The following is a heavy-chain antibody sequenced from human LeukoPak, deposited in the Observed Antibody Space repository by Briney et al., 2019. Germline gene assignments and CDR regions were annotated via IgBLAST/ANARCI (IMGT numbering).Heavy chain of an antibody. D-gene: IGHD3-10*01. CDR2: ISSSSSYI. J-gene: IGHJ5*02. CDR3: AREAVLLWFGDGPFDP. CDR1: GFTFSSYS. V-gene: IGHV3-21*01. Sequence: GGSLRLSCAASGFTFSSYSMHWVRQATGKGLEWVSSISSSSSYIYYADSVKGRFTITRDNAKNSLYLQMNSLRAEDTAVYYCAREAVLLWFGDGPFDPWGQGTLVTVSS.